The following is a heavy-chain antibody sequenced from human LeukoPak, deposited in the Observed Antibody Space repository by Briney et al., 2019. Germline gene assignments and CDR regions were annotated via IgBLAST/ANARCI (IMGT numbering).Heavy chain of an antibody. J-gene: IGHJ6*02. Sequence: ASVKVSCKVSGYTLTELSMHWVRQAPGKGLEWMGGFDPEDGETIYAQKFQGRVTMTEDTSTDTAYMELSSLRSEDTAVYYCARLNIVVVPAAYYYYGMDVWGQGTTVTVSS. CDR3: ARLNIVVVPAAYYYYGMDV. V-gene: IGHV1-24*01. CDR1: GYTLTELS. D-gene: IGHD2-2*01. CDR2: FDPEDGET.